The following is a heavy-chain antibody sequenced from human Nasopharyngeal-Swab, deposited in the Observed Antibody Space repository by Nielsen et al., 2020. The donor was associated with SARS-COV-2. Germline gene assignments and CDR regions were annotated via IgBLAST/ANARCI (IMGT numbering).Heavy chain of an antibody. D-gene: IGHD2-21*02. Sequence: VRQAPGKGLEYVSPISPNGHSTYYADSLRGRFTISRDNSKNTLYLQMGSLRAEDMAVYYCARARRNFVVVSAFDYWGQGTLVTVSS. J-gene: IGHJ4*02. V-gene: IGHV3-64*02. CDR2: ISPNGHST. CDR3: ARARRNFVVVSAFDY.